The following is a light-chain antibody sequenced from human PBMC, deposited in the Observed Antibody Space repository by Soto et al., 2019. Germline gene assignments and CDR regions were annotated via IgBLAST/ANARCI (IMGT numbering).Light chain of an antibody. CDR1: SSNIGNNY. Sequence: QSVLTQPPSVSAAPGQKVTISCSGSSSNIGNNYVSWYQQLPGTAPKLLIYENNKRPSGIPDRFSGSKSGTSATLGITGLQTGDEADYYCGTWDSSPSAIVFGTGTKVTVL. CDR3: GTWDSSPSAIV. CDR2: ENN. J-gene: IGLJ1*01. V-gene: IGLV1-51*02.